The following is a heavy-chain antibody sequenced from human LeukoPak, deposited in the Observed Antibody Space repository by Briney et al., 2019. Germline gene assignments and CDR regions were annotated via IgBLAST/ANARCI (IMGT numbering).Heavy chain of an antibody. J-gene: IGHJ4*02. CDR1: GYTFTGYY. CDR2: INPNSGGT. CDR3: ARGVTYYDFWSGLTLAEVFDY. D-gene: IGHD3-3*01. Sequence: ASVKVSCKASGYTFTGYYMHWVRQAPGQGLEWMGWINPNSGGTNYAQKFQGRVTMTRDTSISTAYMELSRLRSDDTAVYYCARGVTYYDFWSGLTLAEVFDYWGQGTLVTVSS. V-gene: IGHV1-2*02.